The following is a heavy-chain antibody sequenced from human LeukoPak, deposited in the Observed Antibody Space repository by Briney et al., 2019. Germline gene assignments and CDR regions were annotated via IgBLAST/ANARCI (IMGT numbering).Heavy chain of an antibody. V-gene: IGHV4-4*07. J-gene: IGHJ6*02. CDR1: GGSISSYY. CDR2: IYTSGST. CDR3: AREYYDFPYYYYGMDV. Sequence: KASETPSLTCTVSGGSISSYYWSWIRQPAGKGLEWIGRIYTSGSTNYNPSLKSRVTMSVDTSKNQFSLKLSSVTAADTAVYYCAREYYDFPYYYYGMDVWGQGTTVTVSS. D-gene: IGHD3-3*01.